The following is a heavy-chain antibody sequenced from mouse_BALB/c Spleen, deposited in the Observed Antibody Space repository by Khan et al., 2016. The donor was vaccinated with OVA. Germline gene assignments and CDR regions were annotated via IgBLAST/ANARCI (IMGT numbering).Heavy chain of an antibody. CDR2: ISSGSSTI. D-gene: IGHD1-1*02. V-gene: IGHV5-17*02. Sequence: EVELVESGGGLVQPGGSRKLSCAASGFTFSSFGMHWVRQAPEKGLEWVAYISSGSSTIYYADTVQGRFTISRDTPKNTLFLQMTSLRSEDTAVYYGARAYGGAVDYWGQGTSVTVSS. CDR1: GFTFSSFG. CDR3: ARAYGGAVDY. J-gene: IGHJ4*01.